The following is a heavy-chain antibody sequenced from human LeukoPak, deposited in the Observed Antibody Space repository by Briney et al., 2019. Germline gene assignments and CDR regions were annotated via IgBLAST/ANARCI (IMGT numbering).Heavy chain of an antibody. CDR2: ISGSGGST. CDR1: GFTFSSYA. V-gene: IGHV3-23*01. CDR3: AKSDVVVVAAMTGFDY. D-gene: IGHD2-15*01. J-gene: IGHJ4*02. Sequence: PGGSLRLSCAASGFTFSSYAMSWVRQAPGKGLEWVSAISGSGGSTYYADSVKGRFTISRDNSKNTLYLQMNSLRAEDTAVYYCAKSDVVVVAAMTGFDYWGQGTLVTVSS.